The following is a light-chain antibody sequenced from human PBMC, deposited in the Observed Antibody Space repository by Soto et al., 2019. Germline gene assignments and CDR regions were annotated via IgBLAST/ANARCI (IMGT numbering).Light chain of an antibody. V-gene: IGKV3D-20*01. CDR2: DAS. Sequence: EIVLTQSPATLSLSPGERATLSCRASQSVINSYLAWYQQKPGLAPRLLIYDASSRATGIPDRFSGSGSGTDFTLTISRLEPEDFAVYYCQQYGSSGFTFGPGTKVDIK. J-gene: IGKJ3*01. CDR1: QSVINSY. CDR3: QQYGSSGFT.